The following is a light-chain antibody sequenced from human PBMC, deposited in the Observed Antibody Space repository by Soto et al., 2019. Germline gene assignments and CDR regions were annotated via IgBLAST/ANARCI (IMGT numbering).Light chain of an antibody. CDR1: SSDVGGYNY. V-gene: IGLV2-14*01. CDR2: AVT. J-gene: IGLJ1*01. Sequence: QSAPTKPASVSGSPGQSITISCTGTSSDVGGYNYVSWYQQHPGKAPKLMIYAVTDRPSGVSSRFSGSKSGNTASLTISGLQAEDEADYYCSSYTSSSTLFGTGTKVTVL. CDR3: SSYTSSSTL.